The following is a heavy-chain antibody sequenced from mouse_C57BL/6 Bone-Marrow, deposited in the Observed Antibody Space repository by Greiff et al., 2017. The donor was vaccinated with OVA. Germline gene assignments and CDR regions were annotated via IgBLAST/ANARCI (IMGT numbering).Heavy chain of an antibody. CDR2: IRSKSNNYAT. CDR3: VRSSSYRAWFGY. V-gene: IGHV10-1*01. CDR1: GFSFNTYA. J-gene: IGHJ3*01. D-gene: IGHD1-1*01. Sequence: VQLVESGGGLVQPKGSLKLSCAASGFSFNTYAMNWVRQAPGKGLEWVARIRSKSNNYATYYAVSVKDRFTISRDDSESMLYLQMNNLKTEDTAMYYCVRSSSYRAWFGYWGQGTLVTVSA.